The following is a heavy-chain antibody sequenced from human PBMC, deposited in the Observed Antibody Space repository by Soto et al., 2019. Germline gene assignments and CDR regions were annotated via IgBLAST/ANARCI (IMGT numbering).Heavy chain of an antibody. D-gene: IGHD6-6*01. V-gene: IGHV1-69*01. J-gene: IGHJ4*02. CDR1: GGSFSSYA. CDR3: AREYRSSSGRFDN. Sequence: QVQLVQSGAEVKKPGSSVKVSCKASGGSFSSYAISWVRQAPGQGLEWMGGIIPIFGTPSYAQKFQGRVTSTADEYTSTAYMELSSLRSEDTAVYYCAREYRSSSGRFDNWGQGTLVTVSS. CDR2: IIPIFGTP.